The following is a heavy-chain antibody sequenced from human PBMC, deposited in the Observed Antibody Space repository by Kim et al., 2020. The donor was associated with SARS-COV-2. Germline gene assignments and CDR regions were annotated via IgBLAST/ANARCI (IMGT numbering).Heavy chain of an antibody. CDR3: AKERYPEAGAGIQH. D-gene: IGHD6-19*01. V-gene: IGHV3-23*01. CDR1: GFTFSSYA. Sequence: GGPLRLTCAASGFTFSSYAMSWVRQAPGKGLEWVSAINGSGGSTYYADSVKGRFTISRDNTKNTLYLQMNSLRAEDTAVYYCAKERYPEAGAGIQHWGQGTLVTVSP. J-gene: IGHJ1*01. CDR2: INGSGGST.